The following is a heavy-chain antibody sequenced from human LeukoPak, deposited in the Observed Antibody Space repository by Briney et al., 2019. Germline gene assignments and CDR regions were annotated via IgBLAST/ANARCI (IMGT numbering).Heavy chain of an antibody. V-gene: IGHV4-59*08. Sequence: SETLSLTCTVSGGSISSYYWNWIRQPPGKGLEWIGYIYYSGSTNYNPSLKSRVTISVDTSKNQFSLKLSSVTAADTAVYYCARLVGATLATYYFDYWGQGTLVTVSS. J-gene: IGHJ4*02. D-gene: IGHD1-26*01. CDR2: IYYSGST. CDR3: ARLVGATLATYYFDY. CDR1: GGSISSYY.